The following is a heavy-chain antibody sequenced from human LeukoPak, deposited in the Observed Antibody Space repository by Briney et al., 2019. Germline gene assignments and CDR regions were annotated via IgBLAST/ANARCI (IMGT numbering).Heavy chain of an antibody. V-gene: IGHV3-7*01. CDR2: IKQDGSEK. CDR3: ARDPRGYSYGLFDY. Sequence: GGSLRLSCAASGFTFSSYWMSWVRQAPGKGLEWVANIKQDGSEKYYVDSVKGRFTISRDNAKNSLYLQMNSLRAEDTAVYYCARDPRGYSYGLFDYWGQGTLVTVSS. CDR1: GFTFSSYW. J-gene: IGHJ4*02. D-gene: IGHD5-18*01.